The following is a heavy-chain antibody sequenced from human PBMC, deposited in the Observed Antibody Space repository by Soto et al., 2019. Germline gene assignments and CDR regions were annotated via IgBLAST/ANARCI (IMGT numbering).Heavy chain of an antibody. J-gene: IGHJ4*02. CDR2: IYYSGST. V-gene: IGHV4-31*01. Sequence: QVQLQESGPGLVKPSQTLSLTCTVSGGSISSGGYYWSWIRQHPGKGLEWIGYIYYSGSTYYNPSLXSXFTIPVDTLRNKFSLKRSSVRAADTAVYHCAIVPDCWGQGTLVTVSS. CDR3: AIVPDC. CDR1: GGSISSGGYY.